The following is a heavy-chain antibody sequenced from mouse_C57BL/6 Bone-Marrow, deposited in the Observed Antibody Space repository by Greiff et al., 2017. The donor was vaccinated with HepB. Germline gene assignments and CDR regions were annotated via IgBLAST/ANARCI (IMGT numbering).Heavy chain of an antibody. V-gene: IGHV1-81*01. D-gene: IGHD1-1*01. CDR1: GYTFTSYG. Sequence: QVQLKESGAELARPGASVKLSCKASGYTFTSYGISWVKQRTGQGLEWIGEIYPRSGNTYYNEKFKGKATLTADKYSSTAYMELRSLTSEDSAVYFCARDPPYYYGSSPFAYWGQGTLVTVSA. CDR2: IYPRSGNT. J-gene: IGHJ3*01. CDR3: ARDPPYYYGSSPFAY.